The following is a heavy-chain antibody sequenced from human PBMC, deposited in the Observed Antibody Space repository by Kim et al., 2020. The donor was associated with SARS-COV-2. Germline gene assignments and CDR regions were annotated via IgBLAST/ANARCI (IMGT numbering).Heavy chain of an antibody. D-gene: IGHD3-10*01. Sequence: SETLSLTCAVYGGSFSGYYWSWIRQPPGKGLEWIGEINHSGSTNYNPSLKSRVTISVDTSKNQFSLKLSSVTAADTAVYYCARGPGFGEYYGMDVWGQGTTVTVSS. J-gene: IGHJ6*02. V-gene: IGHV4-34*01. CDR2: INHSGST. CDR3: ARGPGFGEYYGMDV. CDR1: GGSFSGYY.